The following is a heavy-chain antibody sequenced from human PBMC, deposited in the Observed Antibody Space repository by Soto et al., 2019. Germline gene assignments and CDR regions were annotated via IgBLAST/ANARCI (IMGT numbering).Heavy chain of an antibody. CDR2: ISGNGGTT. J-gene: IGHJ5*02. D-gene: IGHD3-22*01. CDR3: AIGSSDTIIVPGGDP. CDR1: GFTFTTYA. V-gene: IGHV3-23*01. Sequence: EVQLLESGGGLVQPGGSLRLSCAASGFTFTTYAMSWVRQAPGKGLEWVSGISGNGGTTYHAESVKGRFTISRDNSKNTLFLQMNSLRAEDTAVYYCAIGSSDTIIVPGGDPWGQGTLVTVSS.